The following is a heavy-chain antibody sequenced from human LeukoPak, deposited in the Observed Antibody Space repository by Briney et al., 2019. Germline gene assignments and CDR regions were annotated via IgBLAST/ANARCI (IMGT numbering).Heavy chain of an antibody. D-gene: IGHD3-16*02. Sequence: ASVKVSCKASGCTFTYNGISWVRQAPGEGLEWMGWISANSGKTNYAQRFQGRVTMTRETSSSTVYMELRSLRSDDTAVYFCAIDKNYRFDYWGQGTLVSVTS. V-gene: IGHV1-18*01. CDR3: AIDKNYRFDY. CDR1: GCTFTYNG. CDR2: ISANSGKT. J-gene: IGHJ4*02.